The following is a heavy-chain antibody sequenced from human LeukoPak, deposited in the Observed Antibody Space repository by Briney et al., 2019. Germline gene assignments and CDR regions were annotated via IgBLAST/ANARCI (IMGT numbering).Heavy chain of an antibody. CDR3: ARGHYYDSSGYRCYFDY. Sequence: GGSLRLSCAASGFTFSSYAMHWVRQAPGKGLEWVAVISYDGSNKYYADSVKGRFTISRDNSKNTLYLQMNSLRAEDTAVYYCARGHYYDSSGYRCYFDYWGQGTLVTVSS. J-gene: IGHJ4*02. D-gene: IGHD3-22*01. CDR1: GFTFSSYA. V-gene: IGHV3-30-3*01. CDR2: ISYDGSNK.